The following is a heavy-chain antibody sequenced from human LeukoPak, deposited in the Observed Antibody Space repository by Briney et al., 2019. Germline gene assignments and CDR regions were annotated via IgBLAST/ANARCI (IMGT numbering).Heavy chain of an antibody. V-gene: IGHV4-34*01. CDR2: INHSGST. D-gene: IGHD3-22*01. J-gene: IGHJ5*02. CDR3: ARGNSYYYDSSGYPNWFDP. CDR1: GWSFRGYY. Sequence: SETLSLTCAVYGWSFRGYYWSWIREPPGKGLEGIGEINHSGSTNYNPALKSRVTISVDTSKNQFSLKLSSVTAADTAVYYCARGNSYYYDSSGYPNWFDPWGQGTLVTVSS.